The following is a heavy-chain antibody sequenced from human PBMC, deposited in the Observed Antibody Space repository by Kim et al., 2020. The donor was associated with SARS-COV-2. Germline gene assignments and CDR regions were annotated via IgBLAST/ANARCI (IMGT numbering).Heavy chain of an antibody. D-gene: IGHD1-26*01. CDR1: GYTFTNYD. Sequence: ASVKVSCKAAGYTFTNYDISWVRQAPGQGLEWMGWMNTHDGNTNYAQKFQGRVTMTTDTSINTAYMEVTSLRSDDTAVYYCARGCLNINHLELFDSCG. CDR3: ARGCLNINHLELFDS. CDR2: MNTHDGNT. V-gene: IGHV1-18*01. J-gene: IGHJ5*01.